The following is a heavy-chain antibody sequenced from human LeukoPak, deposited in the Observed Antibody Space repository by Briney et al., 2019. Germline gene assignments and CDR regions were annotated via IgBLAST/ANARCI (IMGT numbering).Heavy chain of an antibody. V-gene: IGHV1-18*01. CDR1: GYTSTSYG. D-gene: IGHD3-22*01. CDR2: ISAYNGNT. CDR3: AKDYYDSSGYGY. Sequence: GAAVKVSCKASGYTSTSYGISWVRQAPGQGLEWMGWISAYNGNTNYAQKLQGRVTMTTDTSTGTAYMELRSLRSDDTAVYYCAKDYYDSSGYGYWGQGTLVTVSS. J-gene: IGHJ4*02.